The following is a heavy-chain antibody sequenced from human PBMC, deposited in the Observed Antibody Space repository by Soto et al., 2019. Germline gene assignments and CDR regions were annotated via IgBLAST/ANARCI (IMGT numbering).Heavy chain of an antibody. CDR1: GFTFSPHA. Sequence: LRLSCAASGFTFSPHAMHWVRQGPGKGLEWVAVISYEGSNKYYADSVKGRFTISRDNSKNTLYLQMNSLRAEDTAVYYCARERNTGYDYSYYYGMDVWGQGTTVTVSS. CDR2: ISYEGSNK. V-gene: IGHV3-30-3*01. CDR3: ARERNTGYDYSYYYGMDV. J-gene: IGHJ6*02. D-gene: IGHD5-18*01.